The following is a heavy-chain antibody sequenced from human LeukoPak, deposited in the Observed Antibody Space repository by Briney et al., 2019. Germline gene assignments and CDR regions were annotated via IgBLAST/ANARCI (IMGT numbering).Heavy chain of an antibody. D-gene: IGHD2-15*01. CDR1: GYTFTSYG. CDR3: GRDALVGYFSYYYMDV. Sequence: ASVKVSCKASGYTFTSYGISWVRQAPGQGLEWMGWISAYNGNTNYAQKLQGRVNMTTDTSTSTAYMELRSLRSDDTAVYYCGRDALVGYFSYYYMDVWGKGTTVTVSS. CDR2: ISAYNGNT. J-gene: IGHJ6*03. V-gene: IGHV1-18*01.